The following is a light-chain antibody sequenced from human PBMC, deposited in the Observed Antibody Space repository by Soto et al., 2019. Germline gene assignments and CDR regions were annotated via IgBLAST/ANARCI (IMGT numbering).Light chain of an antibody. V-gene: IGKV1-5*01. CDR3: QQYNTYSPRNP. Sequence: DIQMTQSPSTLSASVGDRVTITCRASQSISSWLAWYQQKPGKAPKLLIFDASSLESGVPSRFSGSRSGTEFTLTISSLQPDDFATYYCQQYNTYSPRNPFGQGTKVDIK. J-gene: IGKJ1*01. CDR1: QSISSW. CDR2: DAS.